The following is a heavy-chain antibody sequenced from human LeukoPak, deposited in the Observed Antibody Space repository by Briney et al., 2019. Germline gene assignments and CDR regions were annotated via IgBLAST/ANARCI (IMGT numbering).Heavy chain of an antibody. V-gene: IGHV1-2*02. D-gene: IGHD2/OR15-2a*01. Sequence: GASVKVSCKASGYTCTAYYMHWVRQAPGQRLEWRVWINPNSGATNYAQNFQGRVTMTADTSISTAYLDLSRLRSDDSAVYYCARDPIVQAGYYYGMDVWGQGTTVTVSS. CDR3: ARDPIVQAGYYYGMDV. CDR1: GYTCTAYY. CDR2: INPNSGAT. J-gene: IGHJ6*02.